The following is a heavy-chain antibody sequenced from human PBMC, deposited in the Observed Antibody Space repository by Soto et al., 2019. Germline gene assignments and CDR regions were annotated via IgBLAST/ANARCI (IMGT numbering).Heavy chain of an antibody. V-gene: IGHV4-39*01. CDR2: IYYSGST. CDR1: GGSISSSSYY. Sequence: SETLSLTCTVSGGSISSSSYYWGWIRQPPGKGLEWIGSIYYSGSTYYNPSLKSRVTISVDTSKNQFSLKLSSVTAADTAVYYCARGGNYYGSGSYLAWYYNYMDVWGKGTTVTVSS. J-gene: IGHJ6*03. CDR3: ARGGNYYGSGSYLAWYYNYMDV. D-gene: IGHD3-10*01.